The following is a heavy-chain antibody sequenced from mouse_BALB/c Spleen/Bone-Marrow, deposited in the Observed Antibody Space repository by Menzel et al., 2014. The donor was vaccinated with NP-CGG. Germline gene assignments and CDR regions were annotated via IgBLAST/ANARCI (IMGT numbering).Heavy chain of an antibody. V-gene: IGHV1-77*01. Sequence: VKLVGSGAELVKPGASGKLSCKASGYTFTNYDINWVRQRPEQGLEWIGWIFPGNGSTNYNEKFKGKATLTTDKSSSTAYMQLSRLTSEDSAVYFCARSNSISTATDYWGQGTTLTVSS. CDR1: GYTFTNYD. J-gene: IGHJ2*01. D-gene: IGHD1-2*01. CDR2: IFPGNGST. CDR3: ARSNSISTATDY.